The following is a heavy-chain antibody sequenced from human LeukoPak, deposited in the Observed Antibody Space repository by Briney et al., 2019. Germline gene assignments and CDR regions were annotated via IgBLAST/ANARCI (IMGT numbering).Heavy chain of an antibody. J-gene: IGHJ6*02. CDR1: GYTFTGYY. V-gene: IGHV1-2*02. CDR2: INPNSGGT. D-gene: IGHD5-12*01. Sequence: ASVKVSCKASGYTFTGYYMHWVRQAPGQGLEWMGWINPNSGGTNYAQKFQGRVTMTEDTSTDTAYMELSSLRSEDTAVYYCATATIYSGYDYDPDYYYGMDVWGQGTTVTVSS. CDR3: ATATIYSGYDYDPDYYYGMDV.